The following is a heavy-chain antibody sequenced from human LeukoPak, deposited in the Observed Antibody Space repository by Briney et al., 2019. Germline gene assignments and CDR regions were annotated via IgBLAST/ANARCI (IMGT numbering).Heavy chain of an antibody. CDR3: AIGAVGFDY. D-gene: IGHD6-19*01. V-gene: IGHV1-8*01. CDR1: GYTLTSYD. J-gene: IGHJ4*02. CDR2: INPDSDNT. Sequence: ASVTVSCKASGYTLTSYDIHWVRQATGQGLEWMGWINPDSDNTDYAQKFQARVTITRNTSISTAYMELSSLRSEDTAVYYCAIGAVGFDYWGQGTLVTVSS.